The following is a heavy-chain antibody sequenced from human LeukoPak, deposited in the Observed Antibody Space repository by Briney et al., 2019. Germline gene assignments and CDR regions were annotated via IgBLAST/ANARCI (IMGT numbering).Heavy chain of an antibody. V-gene: IGHV3-48*01. Sequence: PGGSLRLSCVGSGFIFSSYHMNWVRQAPGKGLEWISYISSSSTTIYYADSVKGRFTISRDDAKNSLYLQMNSLRAEDTAVYYCAREFGSWGQGTLVTVSS. J-gene: IGHJ4*02. CDR2: ISSSSTTI. CDR3: AREFGS. CDR1: GFIFSSYH.